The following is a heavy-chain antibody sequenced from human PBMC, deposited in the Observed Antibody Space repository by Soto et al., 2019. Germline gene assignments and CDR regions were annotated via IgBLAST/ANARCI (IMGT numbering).Heavy chain of an antibody. CDR2: ISFDGGSQ. CDR1: GFDFNTYG. D-gene: IGHD2-2*01. V-gene: IGHV3-30*18. CDR3: AKDSSLTAASSGGWFDP. J-gene: IGHJ5*02. Sequence: QVQLVQSGGGVVQPGRTLRLSCAASGFDFNTYGLHWVRQAPGKGLEWVAGISFDGGSQYYADSVKGRFTISRDKSNNTPDLQMNSLGAEDTATYYCAKDSSLTAASSGGWFDPWGQGTLVIVSS.